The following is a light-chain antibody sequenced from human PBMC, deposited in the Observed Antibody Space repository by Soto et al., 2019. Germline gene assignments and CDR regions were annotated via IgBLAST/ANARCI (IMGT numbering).Light chain of an antibody. CDR2: GAS. CDR1: QSVSSN. J-gene: IGKJ2*01. Sequence: EIVMTQSPATLSVSPGERATLSCRASQSVSSNLAWYQQKPGQAPRLLIYGASTRATGIPARFSGSWSGTEFTLTISSLQSEDFAVYDCQQYNNWPPGTFGQGTKLEIK. CDR3: QQYNNWPPGT. V-gene: IGKV3-15*01.